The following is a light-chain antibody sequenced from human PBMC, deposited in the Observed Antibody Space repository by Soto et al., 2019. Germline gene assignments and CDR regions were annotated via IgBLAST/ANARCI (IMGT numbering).Light chain of an antibody. CDR1: QSVSNNY. V-gene: IGKV3-20*01. J-gene: IGKJ1*01. CDR2: GAS. CDR3: QQYGSSGT. Sequence: EIVLTQSPCTLSLSPGERATLSCRASQSVSNNYLAWYQQIPGQAPRLLIYGASNRATGIPDRFSGSGSGTDFTLTISRLEPEDFAVYYCQQYGSSGTIGQGTKVDIK.